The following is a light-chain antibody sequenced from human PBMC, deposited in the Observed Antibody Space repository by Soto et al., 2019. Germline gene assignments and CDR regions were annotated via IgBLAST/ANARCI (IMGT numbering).Light chain of an antibody. J-gene: IGKJ1*01. CDR2: AAS. CDR3: QQSYSTPRT. V-gene: IGKV1-39*01. CDR1: QSISSY. Sequence: IPMTQSPSSLSASVGDRVTITCRASQSISSYLNWYQQKPGKAPKLLIYAASSLQSGVPSRFSGSGSGTDFTLTISSLQPEDFATYYCQQSYSTPRTFGQGTRWIS.